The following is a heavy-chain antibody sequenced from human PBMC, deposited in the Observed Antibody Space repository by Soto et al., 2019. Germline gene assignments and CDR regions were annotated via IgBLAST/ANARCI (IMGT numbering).Heavy chain of an antibody. V-gene: IGHV4-34*01. CDR2: INHSGST. Sequence: PSETLSLTCAVYGGSFSGYYWTWIRQPPGTGLEWIGEINHSGSTNYNPSLKSRVTISVDTSKNQFSLKLSSVTAADTAMYYCARSRRGVSDSSSRKPPYDAFDIWVQGTMVTVSS. J-gene: IGHJ3*02. CDR3: ARSRRGVSDSSSRKPPYDAFDI. D-gene: IGHD6-13*01. CDR1: GGSFSGYY.